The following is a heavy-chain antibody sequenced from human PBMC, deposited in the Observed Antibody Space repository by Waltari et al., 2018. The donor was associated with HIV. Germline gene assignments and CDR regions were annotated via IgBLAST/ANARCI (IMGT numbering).Heavy chain of an antibody. V-gene: IGHV1-8*01. Sequence: QAQLVQSGAEVKKSGASVKVSRKASGYTFTNHDINWVRQATGQGLEWMGWINPNRGNTGYAQKFQGRVTMTRNTSISTAYMELSSLNSEDTAVYYCAIGLSVATTRSDYWGQGTLVTVSS. CDR2: INPNRGNT. CDR3: AIGLSVATTRSDY. CDR1: GYTFTNHD. D-gene: IGHD1-1*01. J-gene: IGHJ4*02.